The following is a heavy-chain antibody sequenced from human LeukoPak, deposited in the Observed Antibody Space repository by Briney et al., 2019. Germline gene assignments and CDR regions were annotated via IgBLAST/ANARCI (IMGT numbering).Heavy chain of an antibody. CDR3: ARGGLKGVFDY. D-gene: IGHD3/OR15-3a*01. V-gene: IGHV3-53*01. CDR2: IYSGGST. CDR1: GFSFSIYS. Sequence: GGSLRLSCAASGFSFSIYSMNWVRQAPGKGLEWVSVIYSGGSTYYADSVKGRFTISRDNSKNTLYLQMNSLRAEDTAVYYCARGGLKGVFDYWGQGTLVTVSS. J-gene: IGHJ4*02.